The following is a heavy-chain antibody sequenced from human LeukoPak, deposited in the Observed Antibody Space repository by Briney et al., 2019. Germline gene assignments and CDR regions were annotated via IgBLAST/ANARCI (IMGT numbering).Heavy chain of an antibody. J-gene: IGHJ4*02. CDR2: ISGSSSYT. CDR3: ARGTTGGYSPSH. V-gene: IGHV3-21*01. Sequence: GGSLRLSCAASGFTFSTYSMNWVRQAPGKGLEWVSSISGSSSYTFHADSVRGRFTISRDNAKNSLYLQMNSLRAEDTAVYYCARGTTGGYSPSHWGQGTLVTVSS. D-gene: IGHD5-12*01. CDR1: GFTFSTYS.